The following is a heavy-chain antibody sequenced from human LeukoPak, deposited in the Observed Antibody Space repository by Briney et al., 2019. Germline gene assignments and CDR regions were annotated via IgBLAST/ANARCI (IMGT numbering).Heavy chain of an antibody. CDR3: ARGRGVFGT. CDR2: LDESGRP. Sequence: SETLSLTCSVSGGSIRSGRHHWAWVRQPPGKGLEFIGSLDESGRPYYNAPLKSRVTISEDSSGKQFSLNLSSVTAADTAVYYCARGRGVFGTWGQGTLVTLSS. D-gene: IGHD3-10*01. CDR1: GGSIRSGRHH. J-gene: IGHJ5*02. V-gene: IGHV4-39*07.